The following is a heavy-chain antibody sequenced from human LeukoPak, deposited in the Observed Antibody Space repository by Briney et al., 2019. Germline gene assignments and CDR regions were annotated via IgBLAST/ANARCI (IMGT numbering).Heavy chain of an antibody. D-gene: IGHD6-19*01. CDR2: TYYRSKWYN. Sequence: SQTLSLTCAISGDSVSSNSAAWNWIRQSPSRGLEWLGRTYYRSKWYNDYALSVKSRITINPDTSKNQFSLQLDSVTAADTAVYYCAKGTSSGWYYFDYWGQGTLVTVSS. J-gene: IGHJ4*02. V-gene: IGHV6-1*01. CDR3: AKGTSSGWYYFDY. CDR1: GDSVSSNSAA.